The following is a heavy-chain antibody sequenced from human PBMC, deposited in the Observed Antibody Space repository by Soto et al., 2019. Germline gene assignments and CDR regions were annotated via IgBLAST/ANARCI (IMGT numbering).Heavy chain of an antibody. Sequence: SETLSLTSDVSGVSITSSGYSWIWSRQTPGKGLEWIGYIYRSGTTYYNPSLKSRVTISVDKSKNRFSLPLSSVTAADTAVYYCARGAIAIFGVIPNWLDPWGQGTLVTVSS. CDR1: GVSITSSGYS. CDR3: ARGAIAIFGVIPNWLDP. CDR2: IYRSGTT. J-gene: IGHJ5*02. V-gene: IGHV4-30-2*01. D-gene: IGHD3-3*01.